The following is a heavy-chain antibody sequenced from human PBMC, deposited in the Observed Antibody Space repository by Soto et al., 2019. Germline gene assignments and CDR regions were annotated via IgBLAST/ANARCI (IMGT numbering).Heavy chain of an antibody. V-gene: IGHV3-7*03. CDR3: ASYYGWWSYHDD. CDR2: IKQDGSEK. J-gene: IGHJ4*02. Sequence: PEGPLRLSFAASGFTFSIYWMSWGRQAPGGGLEWVANIKQDGSEKYYVASVKGRFTISRDNAKNSLYLQMKSLRAEDTAVYSFASYYGWWSYHDDLGQVTRDTVS. CDR1: GFTFSIYW. D-gene: IGHD3-10*01.